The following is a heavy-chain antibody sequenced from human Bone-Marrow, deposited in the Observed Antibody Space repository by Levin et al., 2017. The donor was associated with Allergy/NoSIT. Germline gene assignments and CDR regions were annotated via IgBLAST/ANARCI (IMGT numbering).Heavy chain of an antibody. Sequence: TSETLSLTCTVSGYSISSGYYWGWIRQPPGKGLEWIGSIYHSGSTYYNPSLKSRVTISVDTSKNQFSLKLSSVTAADTAVYYCARVPLPGSGRNAFDIWGQGTMVTVSS. CDR3: ARVPLPGSGRNAFDI. D-gene: IGHD1-26*01. V-gene: IGHV4-38-2*02. CDR1: GYSISSGYY. CDR2: IYHSGST. J-gene: IGHJ3*02.